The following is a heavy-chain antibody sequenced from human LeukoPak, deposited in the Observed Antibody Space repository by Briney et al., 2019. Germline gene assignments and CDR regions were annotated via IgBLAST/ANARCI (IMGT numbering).Heavy chain of an antibody. Sequence: ASVKVSCKASGGTFSSYEISWVRQAPGQGLEWMGGIIPMFDTANYAQKFQDRVTITSDESTSTAYMELNSLRSEDTAVYYCAKERGTTGTPHADALDIWGQGTMVTVSS. D-gene: IGHD1-1*01. CDR2: IIPMFDTA. V-gene: IGHV1-69*13. J-gene: IGHJ3*02. CDR3: AKERGTTGTPHADALDI. CDR1: GGTFSSYE.